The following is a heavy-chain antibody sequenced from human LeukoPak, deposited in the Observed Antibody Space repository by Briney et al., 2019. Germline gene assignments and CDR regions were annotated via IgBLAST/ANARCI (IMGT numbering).Heavy chain of an antibody. V-gene: IGHV4-4*07. CDR3: ARDVSAMRRFDP. CDR2: IYASGST. D-gene: IGHD3-10*01. J-gene: IGHJ5*02. CDR1: GCSISSYY. Sequence: AETLSLTCTVSGCSISSYYWSWIRQPAGKGLEWIGRIYASGSTNYNASLKGRFTMSGDTSKNQFSLKLGSVTAADTAVYYCARDVSAMRRFDPWGQGTLVTVSS.